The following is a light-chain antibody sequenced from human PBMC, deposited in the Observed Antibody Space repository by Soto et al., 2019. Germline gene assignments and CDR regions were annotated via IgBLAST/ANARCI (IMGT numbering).Light chain of an antibody. CDR3: QQYNDYPWT. J-gene: IGKJ1*01. Sequence: DIQMTQSPSTLSASVGDRVTITCRASQSISSWLAWYHQKPGKAPKLLIYKAASLKSGVPSRFSSGGSSTAYALPISSLPPDDFVTYYCQQYNDYPWTFGQGTKVEIK. V-gene: IGKV1-5*03. CDR1: QSISSW. CDR2: KAA.